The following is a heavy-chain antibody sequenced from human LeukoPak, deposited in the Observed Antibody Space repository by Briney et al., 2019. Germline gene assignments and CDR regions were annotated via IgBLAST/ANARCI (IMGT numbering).Heavy chain of an antibody. V-gene: IGHV4-34*01. CDR1: GGSFSGYY. CDR2: INHSGST. D-gene: IGHD1-7*01. J-gene: IGHJ5*02. CDR3: ARPAVPGTTPSWFDP. Sequence: PSETLSLTCAVYGGSFSGYYWSWIRQPPGKGLEWIGEINHSGSTNYNPSLTSRVTISVDTSKNQFSLKLSSVTAADTAVYYCARPAVPGTTPSWFDPWGQGTLVTVSS.